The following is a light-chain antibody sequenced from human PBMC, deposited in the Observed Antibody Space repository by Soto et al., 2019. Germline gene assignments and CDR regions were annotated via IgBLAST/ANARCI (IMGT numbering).Light chain of an antibody. CDR1: EGINIY. Sequence: DIPMTQSPPSLSASIGDRVTIICRASEGINIYLAWFQQKPGKAPKSLIYGATSLQRGVPSRFSGSGGDTDICLTISSLQPEDIATYYWQQYQRYPPAFGGGTKVEIK. CDR3: QQYQRYPPA. V-gene: IGKV1-16*01. J-gene: IGKJ4*01. CDR2: GAT.